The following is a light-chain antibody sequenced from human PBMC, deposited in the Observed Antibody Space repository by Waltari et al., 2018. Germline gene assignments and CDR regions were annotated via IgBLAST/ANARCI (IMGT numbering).Light chain of an antibody. CDR2: DAA. Sequence: EIVSTQSPATLSLSPGERATLPCRASKSVSSYSAWYQQNPGQAPRLLIDDAANRPTGIPASFSGSGSGPDFTLTISSLVPDDCAGYFCQHRYTFGQGPKLEIK. CDR1: KSVSSY. J-gene: IGKJ2*01. V-gene: IGKV3-11*01. CDR3: QHRYT.